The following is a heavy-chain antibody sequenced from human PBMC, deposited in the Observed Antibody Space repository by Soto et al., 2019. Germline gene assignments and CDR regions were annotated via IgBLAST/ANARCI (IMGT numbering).Heavy chain of an antibody. CDR2: IWYDGSNK. CDR1: GFTFSSYG. D-gene: IGHD6-6*01. CDR3: ARDPSYSSSKAGFDY. J-gene: IGHJ4*02. V-gene: IGHV3-33*01. Sequence: GSLRLSCAASGFTFSSYGMHWVRQAPGKGLEWVAVIWYDGSNKYYADSVKGRFTISRDNSKNTLYLQMNSLRAEDTAVYYCARDPSYSSSKAGFDYWGQGTLVTVSS.